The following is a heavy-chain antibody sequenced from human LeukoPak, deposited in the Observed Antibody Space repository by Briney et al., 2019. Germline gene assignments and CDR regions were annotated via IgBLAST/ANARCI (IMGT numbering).Heavy chain of an antibody. D-gene: IGHD3-10*01. J-gene: IGHJ5*02. CDR1: GGSFSGYY. V-gene: IGHV4-34*01. CDR2: INHSGST. CDR3: ARMGYYGSGSWNWFDP. Sequence: SETLSLACAVHGGSFSGYYWSWIRQPPGKGLEWIGEINHSGSTNYNPSLKSRVTISVDTSKNQFSLKLSSVTAADTAVYYCARMGYYGSGSWNWFDPWGQGTLVTVSS.